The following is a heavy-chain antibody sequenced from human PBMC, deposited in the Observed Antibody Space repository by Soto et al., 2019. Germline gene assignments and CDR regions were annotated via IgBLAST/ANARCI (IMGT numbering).Heavy chain of an antibody. D-gene: IGHD2-2*01. Sequence: GGSLRLSCAASGFTFSGSAMHWVRQASGKGLEWVGRIRSKGNSYATAYAASVKGRFTISRDDSKNTAYLQMNSLKTEDTAVYYCTRHGDIVVVPAAIGAFDIWGQGTMVTVSS. J-gene: IGHJ3*02. CDR3: TRHGDIVVVPAAIGAFDI. V-gene: IGHV3-73*01. CDR1: GFTFSGSA. CDR2: IRSKGNSYAT.